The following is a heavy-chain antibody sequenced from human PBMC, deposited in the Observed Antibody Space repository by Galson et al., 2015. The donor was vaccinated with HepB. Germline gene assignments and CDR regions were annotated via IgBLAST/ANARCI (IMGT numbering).Heavy chain of an antibody. CDR1: GFTFSSYS. D-gene: IGHD1-26*01. V-gene: IGHV3-21*01. Sequence: SLRLSCAASGFTFSSYSMNWVRQAPGKGLEWVSSISSSSSYIYYADSVKGRFTISRDNAKNSLYLQMNSLRAEDTAVYYCARDLGWELRGHDAFDIWGQGTMVTVSS. J-gene: IGHJ3*02. CDR2: ISSSSSYI. CDR3: ARDLGWELRGHDAFDI.